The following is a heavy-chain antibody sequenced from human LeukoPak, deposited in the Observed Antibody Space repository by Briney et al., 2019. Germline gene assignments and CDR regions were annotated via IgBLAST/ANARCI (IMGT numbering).Heavy chain of an antibody. V-gene: IGHV4-59*01. CDR1: GGPISSYY. Sequence: KPSETLPLTCTVSGGPISSYYWSWIRQPPGKGLEWIGYIYYSGSTNYNPSLKSRVTISIDTSKNQFSLKLSSVTAADTAVHYCAGANDYGDYGLANWGQGTLVTVSS. J-gene: IGHJ4*02. D-gene: IGHD4-17*01. CDR2: IYYSGST. CDR3: AGANDYGDYGLAN.